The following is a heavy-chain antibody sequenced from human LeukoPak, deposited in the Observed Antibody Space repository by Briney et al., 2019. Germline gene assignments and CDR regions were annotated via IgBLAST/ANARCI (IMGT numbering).Heavy chain of an antibody. CDR1: GFTVSSYY. CDR3: ARDPGGGYCRGDSCSPN. J-gene: IGHJ4*02. Sequence: GGPLRVSCAPSGFTVSSYYMRWVRQAPGKGLEWVSVIYSGGSTYYADSVKCRFTISRDNSRNTLCLQMNSLRAEDTAVYYCARDPGGGYCRGDSCSPNWGQGALVTVSS. V-gene: IGHV3-53*01. D-gene: IGHD2-15*01. CDR2: IYSGGST.